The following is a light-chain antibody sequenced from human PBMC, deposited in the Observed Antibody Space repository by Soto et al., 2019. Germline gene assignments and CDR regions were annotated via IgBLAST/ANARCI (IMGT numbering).Light chain of an antibody. V-gene: IGKV3-11*01. J-gene: IGKJ1*01. CDR1: QSVSSY. CDR3: QQRSNWPIT. CDR2: DAS. Sequence: EIVFTQSPNTLSLSPGERATLSCRASQSVSSYLAWYQQKPGQAPRLLIYDASNRATGIPARFSGSGSGTDFTLTISSLEPEDFAVYYCQQRSNWPITFGQGTKVDI.